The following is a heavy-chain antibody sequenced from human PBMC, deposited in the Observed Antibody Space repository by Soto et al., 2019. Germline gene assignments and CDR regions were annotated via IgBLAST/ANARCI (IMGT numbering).Heavy chain of an antibody. J-gene: IGHJ4*02. CDR3: ARENYGAHHFDY. CDR2: ISYDGSNK. D-gene: IGHD1-7*01. CDR1: GFTFSSYA. V-gene: IGHV3-30-3*01. Sequence: QVQLVESGGGVVQPGTSLRLSCAASGFTFSSYAMHWVRQAPGKGLEWVAVISYDGSNKFYAASVKGRFTISRDNSKKTLYLQMNSLRAEDTAVYSCARENYGAHHFDYWGQGTLVTVSS.